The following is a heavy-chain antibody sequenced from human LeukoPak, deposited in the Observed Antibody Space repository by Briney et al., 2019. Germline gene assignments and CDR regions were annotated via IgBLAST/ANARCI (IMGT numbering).Heavy chain of an antibody. V-gene: IGHV4-59*01. CDR2: IYCSGST. Sequence: SETLSLTCTVSGGSISSYYWSWIRQPPGKGLEWIGYIYCSGSTNYNPSLKSRVTISVDTSKNQFSLKLSSVTAADTAVYYCARDEAIAVAGYYYYGMDVWGKGTTVTVSS. J-gene: IGHJ6*04. CDR1: GGSISSYY. D-gene: IGHD6-19*01. CDR3: ARDEAIAVAGYYYYGMDV.